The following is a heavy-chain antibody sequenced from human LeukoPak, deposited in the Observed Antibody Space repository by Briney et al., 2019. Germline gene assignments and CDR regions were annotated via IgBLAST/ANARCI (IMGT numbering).Heavy chain of an antibody. V-gene: IGHV4-59*08. D-gene: IGHD6-13*01. J-gene: IGHJ6*03. Sequence: PSETLSLTCTVSGGSISSYYWSWIRQPPGKGLEWIGYIYYSGSTNYNPSLKSRVTISVDTSKNQFSLKLSSVTAADTAVYYCARHLISTWPNYYYYYYMDVWGKGTTVTISS. CDR1: GGSISSYY. CDR3: ARHLISTWPNYYYYYYMDV. CDR2: IYYSGST.